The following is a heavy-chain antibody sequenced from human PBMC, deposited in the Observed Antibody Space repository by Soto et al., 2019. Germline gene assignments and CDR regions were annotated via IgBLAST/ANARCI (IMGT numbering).Heavy chain of an antibody. V-gene: IGHV3-21*01. CDR1: GFTLSSYA. Sequence: GGSLRLSCAASGFTLSSYAMNWVRQAPGKGLEWVSFISNSGTYITYGDSVKGRFSISRDTASNSLYLQMNSLTVEDTAVYYCARGAVTGTSLFDYWGLGTLATVSS. D-gene: IGHD6-19*01. CDR3: ARGAVTGTSLFDY. J-gene: IGHJ4*02. CDR2: ISNSGTYI.